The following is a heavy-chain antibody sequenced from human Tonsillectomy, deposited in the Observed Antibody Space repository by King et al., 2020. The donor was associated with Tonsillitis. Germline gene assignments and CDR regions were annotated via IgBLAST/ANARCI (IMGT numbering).Heavy chain of an antibody. CDR1: GYTFTGHY. V-gene: IGHV1-2*02. D-gene: IGHD3-22*01. Sequence: QVQLVQSGAEVKKPGASVKVSCKASGYTFTGHYMQWVRQAPGQGLEWMGWINPNSGDTKYAQRFQDRVTLTTDTSITTAYMELSRLRSDDTALYYCARSLYYYDTSGTYPWGQGTLVTVSS. J-gene: IGHJ5*02. CDR2: INPNSGDT. CDR3: ARSLYYYDTSGTYP.